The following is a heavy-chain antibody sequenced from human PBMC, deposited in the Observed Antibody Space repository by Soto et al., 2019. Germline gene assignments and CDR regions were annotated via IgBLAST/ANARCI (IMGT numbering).Heavy chain of an antibody. CDR1: VGSISSYY. Sequence: PSETLSLTCTVSVGSISSYYWSWLRQPPGKGLEWIGYIYYSGSTNYNPSLKSRVTISVDTSKNQFSLKLSSVTAADTAVYYCARVRYSSGWLLDYWGQGTLVTVSS. J-gene: IGHJ4*02. V-gene: IGHV4-59*01. D-gene: IGHD6-19*01. CDR2: IYYSGST. CDR3: ARVRYSSGWLLDY.